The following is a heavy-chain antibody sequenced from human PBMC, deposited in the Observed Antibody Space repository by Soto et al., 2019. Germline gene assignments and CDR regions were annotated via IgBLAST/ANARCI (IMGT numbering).Heavy chain of an antibody. CDR1: GGSISSTNYY. CDR3: ARQSVADDY. J-gene: IGHJ4*02. CDR2: IYYSGST. D-gene: IGHD6-19*01. Sequence: SETLSLTCTVSGGSISSTNYYWGWVRQPPGKGLEWIGSIYYSGSTYYNPSLKSRLTISVDTSKNQFSLKLRSVTAADTAVYYCARQSVADDYWGQGTLVTVSS. V-gene: IGHV4-39*01.